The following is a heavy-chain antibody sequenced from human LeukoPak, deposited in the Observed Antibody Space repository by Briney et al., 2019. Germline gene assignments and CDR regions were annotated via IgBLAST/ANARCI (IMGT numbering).Heavy chain of an antibody. D-gene: IGHD3-22*01. CDR2: ISNSGTAI. CDR1: GFTFSSYE. V-gene: IGHV3-48*03. J-gene: IGHJ6*02. Sequence: GGSLRLSCAASGFTFSSYEMNWVRQAPGKGLEWVSYISNSGTAIYYADSVKGRFTISRDNAKNSLYLQMNSLRDEDTAVYYCASLLLDFYFYYYGMDVWGQGTTVTVSS. CDR3: ASLLLDFYFYYYGMDV.